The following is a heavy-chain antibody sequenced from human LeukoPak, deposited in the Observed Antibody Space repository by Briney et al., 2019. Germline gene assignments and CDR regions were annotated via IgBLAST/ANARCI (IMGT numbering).Heavy chain of an antibody. CDR1: GGSISSGDYY. V-gene: IGHV4-30-4*08. Sequence: SQTLSLTCTVSGGSISSGDYYWSWIRQPPGKGLEWIGYIYYSGSTYYNPSLKSRVTISVDTSKNQFSLKLSSVTAADTAVYYCARERVVGAGVDYWGQGTLVTVSS. CDR3: ARERVVGAGVDY. D-gene: IGHD1-26*01. J-gene: IGHJ4*02. CDR2: IYYSGST.